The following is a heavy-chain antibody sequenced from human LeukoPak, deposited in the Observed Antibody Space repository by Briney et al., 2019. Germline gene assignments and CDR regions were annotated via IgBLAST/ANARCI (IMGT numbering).Heavy chain of an antibody. CDR1: GYTFTSYA. CDR2: INAGNGNT. V-gene: IGHV1-3*01. J-gene: IGHJ4*02. D-gene: IGHD6-19*01. CDR3: ARFPAGPVTKDSSGWGFDY. Sequence: ASVKVSCKASGYTFTSYAMHWVRQAPGQRPEWMGWINAGNGNTKYSQKFQGRVTITRDTSASTAYMELSSLRSEDTAVYYCARFPAGPVTKDSSGWGFDYWGQGTLVTVSS.